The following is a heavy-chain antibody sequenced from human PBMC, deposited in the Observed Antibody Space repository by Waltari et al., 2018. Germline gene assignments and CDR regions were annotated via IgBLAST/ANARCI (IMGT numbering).Heavy chain of an antibody. CDR1: GCSISSGDYY. CDR3: ARDEWELHAFDI. Sequence: QVQLQESGPVLVKPSQTLSLTCTVSGCSISSGDYYWSCIRQPPGKGLEWIGYIYYSGSTYYNPSLKSRVTISVDTSKNQFSLKLSSVTAADTAVYYCARDEWELHAFDIWGQGTMVTVSS. V-gene: IGHV4-30-4*08. D-gene: IGHD1-26*01. J-gene: IGHJ3*02. CDR2: IYYSGST.